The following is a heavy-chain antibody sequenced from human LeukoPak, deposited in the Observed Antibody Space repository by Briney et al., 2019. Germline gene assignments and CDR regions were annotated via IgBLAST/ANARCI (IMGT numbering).Heavy chain of an antibody. J-gene: IGHJ4*02. Sequence: SVKVSCKASGYTFTSYYMHWVRQAPGQGLEWMGIINPSGGSTSYAQKFHGRVTMTRNTSISTAYMELSSLRSEDTAVYYCARVSTYFGVVTDFDYWGQGTLVTVSS. V-gene: IGHV1-46*01. CDR3: ARVSTYFGVVTDFDY. CDR1: GYTFTSYY. D-gene: IGHD3-3*01. CDR2: INPSGGST.